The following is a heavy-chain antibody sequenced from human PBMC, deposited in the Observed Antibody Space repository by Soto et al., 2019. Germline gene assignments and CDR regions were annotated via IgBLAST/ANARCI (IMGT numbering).Heavy chain of an antibody. V-gene: IGHV1-46*01. Sequence: QVQLVQSGAEVKKPGASVKVSCKASGYIFTNYYIHWVRQAPGQGLEWMAIINPLPTSGSTNYAQKFQGRVTVTRDTSTSTVYMELSSLRSEDTAIYYCPRDLAAAAYWGQGTLVTVSS. CDR1: GYIFTNYY. D-gene: IGHD6-13*01. CDR3: PRDLAAAAY. J-gene: IGHJ4*02. CDR2: INPLPTSGST.